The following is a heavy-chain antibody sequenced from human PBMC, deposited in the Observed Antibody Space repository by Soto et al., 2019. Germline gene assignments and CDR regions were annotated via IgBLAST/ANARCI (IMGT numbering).Heavy chain of an antibody. CDR3: ARHEPDY. J-gene: IGHJ4*02. CDR1: GFTFSTYS. V-gene: IGHV3-48*01. Sequence: PGGSLRLSCAASGFTFSTYSMNWVRQAPGKGLEWVSYISSSGSIIYYADSVKGRFTSSRDNAKNSLYLQMNSLRAEDTAVYYCARHEPDYWGPGTLVTVSS. CDR2: ISSSGSII.